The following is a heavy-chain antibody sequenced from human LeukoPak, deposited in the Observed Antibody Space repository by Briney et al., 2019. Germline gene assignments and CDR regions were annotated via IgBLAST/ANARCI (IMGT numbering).Heavy chain of an antibody. Sequence: PGGSLRLSCVASGFTVSSRDWMTWVRQAPGKGLEWVANIKKDGSEKYYVDAVKGRFTISRDNAKTSLYLQMNSLRAEDTAVYYCARDLSGIAGYTYGRGIDYWGQGTLVTVSS. CDR2: IKKDGSEK. CDR1: GFTVSSRDW. CDR3: ARDLSGIAGYTYGRGIDY. D-gene: IGHD5-18*01. J-gene: IGHJ4*02. V-gene: IGHV3-7*01.